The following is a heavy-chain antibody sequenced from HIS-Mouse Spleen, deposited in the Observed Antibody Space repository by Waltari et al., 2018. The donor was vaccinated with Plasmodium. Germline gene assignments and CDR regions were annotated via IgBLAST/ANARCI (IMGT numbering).Heavy chain of an antibody. V-gene: IGHV3-23*01. CDR1: GFTFSSYA. CDR2: ISGSGGST. CDR3: AKSGSYYAFDI. J-gene: IGHJ3*02. Sequence: EVQLLESGGGLVQPGGSLGLSCSSSGFTFSSYAMSGVRQAPGKGLVWVSAISGSGGSTYYADSVKGRFTISRDNSKNTLYLQMNSLRAEDTAVYYCAKSGSYYAFDIWGQGTMVTVSS. D-gene: IGHD1-26*01.